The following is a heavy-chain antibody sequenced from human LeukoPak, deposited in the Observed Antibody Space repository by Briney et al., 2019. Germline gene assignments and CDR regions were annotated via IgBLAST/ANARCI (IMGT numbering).Heavy chain of an antibody. CDR1: GFTLSSYW. J-gene: IGHJ4*02. CDR2: IKEDGSKK. Sequence: PGGSLRLSCGASGFTLSSYWMTWVRQAPGKGLEWVANIKEDGSKKYYVESVRGRFTISRDNAENSLYLQMNSLRAEDTAVYYCARQGRGDNSGYYYWGQGTLVTVSS. CDR3: ARQGRGDNSGYYY. D-gene: IGHD3-22*01. V-gene: IGHV3-7*01.